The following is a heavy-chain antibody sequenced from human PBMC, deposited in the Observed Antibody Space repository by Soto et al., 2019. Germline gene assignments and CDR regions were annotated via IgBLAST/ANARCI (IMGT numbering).Heavy chain of an antibody. CDR2: INHSGST. J-gene: IGHJ3*02. CDR1: GGSFSGYY. Sequence: SETLSLTCAVYGGSFSGYYWSWIRQPPGKGLEWIGEINHSGSTNYNPSLKSRVTISVDTSKNQFSLKLSSVTAADTAVYYCARILNYYYDSSGYYPREKFDAFDIWGQGTMVTVSS. D-gene: IGHD3-22*01. CDR3: ARILNYYYDSSGYYPREKFDAFDI. V-gene: IGHV4-34*01.